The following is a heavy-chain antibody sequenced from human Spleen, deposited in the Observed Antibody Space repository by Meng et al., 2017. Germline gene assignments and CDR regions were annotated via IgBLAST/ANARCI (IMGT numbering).Heavy chain of an antibody. D-gene: IGHD3-10*01. J-gene: IGHJ4*02. CDR2: MNPEETTI. V-gene: IGHV3-74*01. CDR1: GFTFGSYA. CDR3: VRDFGGESDF. Sequence: EVQLLDSGGGLEQPGGSLRLSCAASGFTFGSYAMSWVRQAPGKGLMWVARMNPEETTISHAGSVMGRFTISRDIAKNTLYLEMNSLRVDDSALYFCVRDFGGESDFWGQGTLVTVSS.